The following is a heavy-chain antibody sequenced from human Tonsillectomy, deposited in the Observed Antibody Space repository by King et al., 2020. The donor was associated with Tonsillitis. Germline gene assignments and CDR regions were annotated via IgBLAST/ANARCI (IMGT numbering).Heavy chain of an antibody. Sequence: VQLVESGGGLVQPGGSLRLSCAASGFSFRSYSMNWVRQAPGKGLIWLSYISGSGSTLYYAESVEGRFTISRDNAKHSLYLGMSSLRAEDTAVYYCVRFDILTAYGPDYWGQGTLVTVSS. CDR1: GFSFRSYS. CDR3: VRFDILTAYGPDY. V-gene: IGHV3-48*01. CDR2: ISGSGSTL. D-gene: IGHD3-9*01. J-gene: IGHJ4*02.